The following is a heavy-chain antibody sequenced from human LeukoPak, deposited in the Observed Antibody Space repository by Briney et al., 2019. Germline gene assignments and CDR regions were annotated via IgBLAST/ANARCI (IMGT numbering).Heavy chain of an antibody. CDR3: ARDDSSTTVTTFDY. CDR2: ISSSSSYI. Sequence: GGSLRLSCAASGFTFSSYSMNWVRQAPGKGLKWVSSISSSSSYIYYADSVKGRFTISRDNAKNSLTLQMNSLRAEDTAVYYCARDDSSTTVTTFDYWGQGTLVTVSS. D-gene: IGHD4-17*01. CDR1: GFTFSSYS. J-gene: IGHJ4*02. V-gene: IGHV3-21*01.